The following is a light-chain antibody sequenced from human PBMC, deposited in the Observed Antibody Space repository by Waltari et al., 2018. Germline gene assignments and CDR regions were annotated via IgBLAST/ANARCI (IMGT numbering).Light chain of an antibody. CDR2: DAS. V-gene: IGKV3D-15*01. J-gene: IGKJ5*01. CDR3: QQYNNWPPIT. Sequence: ELEMTQSPATLSVSPGERVTLSCRASQSVSSKLAWYQQKPGQAPRLLIDDASTRATGIPARFSGSGSGTEFTLTISSLQSEDFAVYYCQQYNNWPPITFGQGTRLEIK. CDR1: QSVSSK.